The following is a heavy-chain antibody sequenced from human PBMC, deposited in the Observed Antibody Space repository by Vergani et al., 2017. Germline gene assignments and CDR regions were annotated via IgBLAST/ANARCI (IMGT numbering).Heavy chain of an antibody. D-gene: IGHD5-24*01. J-gene: IGHJ4*02. CDR1: GFTFSSYA. Sequence: EVQLLESGGGLVQPGGSLRLSCAASGFTFSSYAMSWVRQAPGKGLEWVSAISGSGGSTYYADSVKGRFTISRDNSKNTLYLQMNSLRAEDTAVYYCARDPIGLRDGYKLGFDYWGQGTLVTVSS. CDR2: ISGSGGST. CDR3: ARDPIGLRDGYKLGFDY. V-gene: IGHV3-23*01.